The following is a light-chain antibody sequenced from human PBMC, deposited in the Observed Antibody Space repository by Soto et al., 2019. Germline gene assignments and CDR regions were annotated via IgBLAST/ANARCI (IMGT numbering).Light chain of an antibody. CDR2: EAS. CDR3: SSYTSSSTYV. Sequence: QSALTQPASVSGSPGQSITISCTGTSNDIGGYNLVSWYQQHPGKAPKLIIYEASERPSGVSDRFSGSKSGNTASLTISGLQAEDEADYYCSSYTSSSTYVFGTGTKLTVL. J-gene: IGLJ1*01. CDR1: SNDIGGYNL. V-gene: IGLV2-14*02.